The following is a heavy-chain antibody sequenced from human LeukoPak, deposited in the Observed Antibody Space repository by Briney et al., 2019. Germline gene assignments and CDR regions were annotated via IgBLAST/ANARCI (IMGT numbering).Heavy chain of an antibody. Sequence: SETLSLTCTVSGYSISSGYYWGWIRQPPGKGLEWIGSIYHSGSTYYNPSLKSRVTISVDTSKNQFSLKLSSVTAADTAVYYCARVKVAVAGYVFDYWGQGTLVTVSS. CDR3: ARVKVAVAGYVFDY. J-gene: IGHJ4*02. CDR2: IYHSGST. D-gene: IGHD6-19*01. CDR1: GYSISSGYY. V-gene: IGHV4-38-2*02.